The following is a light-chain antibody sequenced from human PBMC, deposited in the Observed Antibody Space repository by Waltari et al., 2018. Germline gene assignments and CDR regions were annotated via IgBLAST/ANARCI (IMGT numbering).Light chain of an antibody. J-gene: IGKJ1*01. CDR3: QQYNDYLGT. CDR1: QSIGRW. V-gene: IGKV1-5*03. CDR2: EAS. Sequence: EIQMPQSPAALSASVGDRVIVTCRASQSIGRWLAWYQQKTGKAPRLLIFEASNLETGVPSRFSGSGSGTEFTLTISSLQPDDFATYFCQQYNDYLGTFGQGTRVDIK.